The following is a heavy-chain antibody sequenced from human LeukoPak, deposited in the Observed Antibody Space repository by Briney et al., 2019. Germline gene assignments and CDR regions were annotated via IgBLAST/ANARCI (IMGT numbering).Heavy chain of an antibody. CDR1: GGSFSGYY. J-gene: IGHJ4*02. CDR2: INHSGST. CDR3: ARTYCYDSSGYYLDDY. Sequence: SETLSLTCAVYGGSFSGYYWSWIRQPPGKGLEWIGEINHSGSTNYNPSLKSRVTISVDTSKNQFSLKLSSVTAADTAVYYCARTYCYDSSGYYLDDYWGQGTLVTVSS. V-gene: IGHV4-34*01. D-gene: IGHD3-22*01.